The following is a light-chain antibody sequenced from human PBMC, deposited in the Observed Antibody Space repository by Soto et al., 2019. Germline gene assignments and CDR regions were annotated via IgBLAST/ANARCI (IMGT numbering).Light chain of an antibody. CDR2: TAS. Sequence: DIQMTQSPSSVSASVGDRVTITCRSSEDISTWLAWYQQKPGKAPKLLIYTASSLQSGVPSRFSGSGSGIDFTLTISSLKPEDFATYYCQHADSFPLITFGQGTRLEIK. V-gene: IGKV1-12*01. J-gene: IGKJ5*01. CDR3: QHADSFPLIT. CDR1: EDISTW.